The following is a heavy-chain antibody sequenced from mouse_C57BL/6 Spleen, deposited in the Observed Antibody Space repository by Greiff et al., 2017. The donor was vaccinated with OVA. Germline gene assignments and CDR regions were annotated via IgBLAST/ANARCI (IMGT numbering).Heavy chain of an antibody. V-gene: IGHV1-52*01. CDR1: GYTFTSYW. Sequence: QVQLQQSGAELVRPGSSVKLSCKASGYTFTSYWMHWVKQRPIQGLEWIGNIDPSDSETHYNQRFKDKATLTVDKSSSTAYMQLSSLTSEDSAVYYCARGDYYGRVPFDYWGQGTTLTVSS. CDR2: IDPSDSET. J-gene: IGHJ2*01. D-gene: IGHD1-1*01. CDR3: ARGDYYGRVPFDY.